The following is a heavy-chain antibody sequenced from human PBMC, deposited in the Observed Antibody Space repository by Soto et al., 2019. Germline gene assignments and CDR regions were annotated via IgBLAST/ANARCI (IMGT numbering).Heavy chain of an antibody. CDR2: ISAYNGNT. J-gene: IGHJ6*02. CDR1: GYTFTSYG. V-gene: IGHV1-18*01. Sequence: QVQLVQSGAEVKKPGASVKVSCKASGYTFTSYGISWVRQAPGQGLEWMGWISAYNGNTNYAQKLQGRVTMTTDTTTSPAYMVLRSLRSDDTAVYYCARLTTWIQRWFGWDEFMYVWGQGTTVTVSS. D-gene: IGHD5-18*01. CDR3: ARLTTWIQRWFGWDEFMYV.